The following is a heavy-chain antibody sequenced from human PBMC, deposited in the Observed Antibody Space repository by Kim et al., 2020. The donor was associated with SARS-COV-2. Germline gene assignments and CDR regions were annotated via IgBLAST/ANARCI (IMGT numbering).Heavy chain of an antibody. D-gene: IGHD3-16*01. CDR1: GYTLSDYN. CDR3: AGGWFDP. CDR2: INPKSGDT. J-gene: IGHJ5*02. Sequence: ASVKVSCKASGYTLSDYNMHWVRQAPGQGLEWMGRINPKSGDTKYAQKFQGRVTMTRDMSISTIFMELSRLTSDDTALYYCAGGWFDPWGQGTLVTVSS. V-gene: IGHV1-2*06.